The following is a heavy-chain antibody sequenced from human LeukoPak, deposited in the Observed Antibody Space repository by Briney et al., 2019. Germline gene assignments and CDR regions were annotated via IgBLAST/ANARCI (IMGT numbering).Heavy chain of an antibody. Sequence: QPGGSLRLSCAASEFTFNSYWMSWVRQAPGKGLERVANIKQDGGQIYYLDSVKGRFTVSRDNAKNSLYLQMNSLRAEDTAVYYCARLGARQMLEYWGQGTLVTVSS. CDR2: IKQDGGQI. CDR3: ARLGARQMLEY. D-gene: IGHD4-17*01. CDR1: EFTFNSYW. J-gene: IGHJ4*02. V-gene: IGHV3-7*01.